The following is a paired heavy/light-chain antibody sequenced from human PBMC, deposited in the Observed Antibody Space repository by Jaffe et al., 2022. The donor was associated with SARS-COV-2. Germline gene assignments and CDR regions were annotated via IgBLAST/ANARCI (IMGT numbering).Heavy chain of an antibody. CDR1: GGSISSYY. CDR2: IYHSGST. J-gene: IGHJ4*02. V-gene: IGHV4-59*01. CDR3: AKIRLHGYIDF. Sequence: QVQLQESGPGRVKPSETLSLTCTVSGGSISSYYWSWIRQPPGKGLEWIGNIYHSGSTNDNPSLQSRIAISVDTSTNQLSLKLSSVTTADTAVYYCAKIRLHGYIDFWGQGTLVTVSS.
Light chain of an antibody. CDR1: QSVSIY. CDR2: DAS. J-gene: IGKJ3*01. CDR3: QHRS. Sequence: EIVLTQSPATLSLSPGERATLSCRASQSVSIYLAWYQQKPGQAPRLLIYDASSRATGIPARFSGSGSGTDFTLTISSLEPEDFAVYYCQHRSFGPGTKVDIK. V-gene: IGKV3-11*01.